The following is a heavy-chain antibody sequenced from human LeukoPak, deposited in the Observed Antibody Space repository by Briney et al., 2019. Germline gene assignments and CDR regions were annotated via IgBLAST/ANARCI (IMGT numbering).Heavy chain of an antibody. CDR3: ARERGHDYGDYPDAFDI. Sequence: GGSLRLSCAASGFTFTRYWMHWVRQAPGKGLVWVSRINTNGSSTAYADSVKGRFTISRDNAKNTVYLQMNSLRAEDTAVYYCARERGHDYGDYPDAFDIWGQGTMVTVSS. V-gene: IGHV3-74*01. CDR2: INTNGSST. J-gene: IGHJ3*02. D-gene: IGHD4-17*01. CDR1: GFTFTRYW.